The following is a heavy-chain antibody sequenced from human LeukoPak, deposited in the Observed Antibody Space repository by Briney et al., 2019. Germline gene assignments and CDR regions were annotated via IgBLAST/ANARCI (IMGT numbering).Heavy chain of an antibody. CDR1: GYTLTELS. CDR3: ARGNYSSGWYYYYMDV. Sequence: ASVKVSCKVSGYTLTELSMHWVRQAPGKGLEWMGGFDPEDGETIYAQKFQGRVTMTRDTSISTAYMELSRLRSDDTAVYYCARGNYSSGWYYYYMDVWGKGTTVTVSS. CDR2: FDPEDGET. D-gene: IGHD6-19*01. J-gene: IGHJ6*03. V-gene: IGHV1-24*01.